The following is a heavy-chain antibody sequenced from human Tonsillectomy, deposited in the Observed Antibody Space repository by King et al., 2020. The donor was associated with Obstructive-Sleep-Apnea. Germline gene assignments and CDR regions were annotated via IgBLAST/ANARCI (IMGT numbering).Heavy chain of an antibody. D-gene: IGHD5-18*01. CDR1: GFTLSSYA. J-gene: IGHJ4*02. CDR2: ISGSGGST. Sequence: VQLVESGGGLVKPGGSLRLSCAASGFTLSSYAMTWVRQAPGKGLEWVSFISGSGGSTYYADSVKGRFTISRDNSKNTMYLQMNSLRAEDTDVYYCAQVNGYTYGYVDYWGQGTLVTVSS. V-gene: IGHV3-23*04. CDR3: AQVNGYTYGYVDY.